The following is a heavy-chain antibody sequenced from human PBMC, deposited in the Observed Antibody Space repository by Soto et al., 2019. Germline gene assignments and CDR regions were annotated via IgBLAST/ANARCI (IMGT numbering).Heavy chain of an antibody. J-gene: IGHJ4*02. CDR3: ARYGDYLYYFDY. Sequence: GGSLRLSCAASGFTVSNNYMSWVRQAPGKGLEWVSVIYSGGGTYYADSVKGRFTISRDNSKNTLYLQMNSLRAEDTAVYYCARYGDYLYYFDYWGQGTLVTVSS. CDR1: GFTVSNNY. D-gene: IGHD4-17*01. V-gene: IGHV3-53*01. CDR2: IYSGGGT.